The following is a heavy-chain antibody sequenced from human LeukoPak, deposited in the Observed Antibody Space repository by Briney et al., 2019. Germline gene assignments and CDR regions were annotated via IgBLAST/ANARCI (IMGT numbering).Heavy chain of an antibody. CDR1: GGTFSSYA. D-gene: IGHD3-9*01. Sequence: SVKVSCKASGGTFSSYAISWVRRAPGQGLEWIGGIIPIICTADYAQKYQGRVTITADASTSTAYMELSSLRSEDTAVYYCATGAQLRYFDWLLSPWGQGTLVTVSS. CDR3: ATGAQLRYFDWLLSP. V-gene: IGHV1-69*01. CDR2: IIPIICTA. J-gene: IGHJ5*02.